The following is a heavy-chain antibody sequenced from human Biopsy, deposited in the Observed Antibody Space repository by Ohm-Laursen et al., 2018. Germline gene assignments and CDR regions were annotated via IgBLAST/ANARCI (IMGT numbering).Heavy chain of an antibody. D-gene: IGHD3-16*01. CDR3: ARVREGGLLDY. V-gene: IGHV1-18*01. CDR2: VSTYNGNT. CDR1: GYIFTSFG. Sequence: ASVKVSCKGSGYIFTSFGVSWMRQAPGHGLEWMGWVSTYNGNTEYEQKFQGRVTMTTDTSANTAYMELRSLRSDDTAVYFCARVREGGLLDYWGQGILVTVS. J-gene: IGHJ4*02.